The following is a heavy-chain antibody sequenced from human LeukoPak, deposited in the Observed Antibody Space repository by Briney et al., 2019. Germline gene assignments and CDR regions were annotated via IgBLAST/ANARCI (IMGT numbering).Heavy chain of an antibody. V-gene: IGHV1-24*01. CDR3: ATDLQNREAKGGY. CDR2: FDPEDGET. J-gene: IGHJ4*02. CDR1: GYTLTELS. Sequence: ASVKVSCKVSGYTLTELSMHWVRQAPGKGLEWMGGFDPEDGETIYAQKFQGRVTTTEDTSTDTAYMELSSLRSEDTAVYYCATDLQNREAKGGYWGQGTLVTVSS. D-gene: IGHD1-14*01.